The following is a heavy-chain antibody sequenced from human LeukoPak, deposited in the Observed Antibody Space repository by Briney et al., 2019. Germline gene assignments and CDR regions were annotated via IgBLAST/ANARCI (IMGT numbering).Heavy chain of an antibody. CDR2: IYNSGPT. J-gene: IGHJ2*01. CDR1: GGSFGSYY. CDR3: ARDRLGATGHWRIDV. D-gene: IGHD1-26*01. Sequence: SETLSLTCTVSGGSFGSYYWTRIRQPAGKGLEWIGRIYNSGPTNYSPSLESRVTMSLDTSKNRFSLSLSSVTAADTAVYYCARDRLGATGHWRIDVWGRGTLVTVSS. V-gene: IGHV4-4*07.